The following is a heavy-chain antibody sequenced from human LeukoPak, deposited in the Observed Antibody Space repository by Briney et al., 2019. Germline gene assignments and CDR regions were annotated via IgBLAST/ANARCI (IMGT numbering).Heavy chain of an antibody. CDR3: ARSADYDILTGYYPYFGY. CDR1: GGSISSGDYY. Sequence: PSETLSLTCTVSGGSISSGDYYWSWIRQPPGKGLEWIGYIYYSGSTYYNPSLKSRVTISVDTSKNQFSLKLSSVTAADTAVYYCARSADYDILTGYYPYFGYWGQGTLVTVSS. CDR2: IYYSGST. J-gene: IGHJ4*02. D-gene: IGHD3-9*01. V-gene: IGHV4-30-4*08.